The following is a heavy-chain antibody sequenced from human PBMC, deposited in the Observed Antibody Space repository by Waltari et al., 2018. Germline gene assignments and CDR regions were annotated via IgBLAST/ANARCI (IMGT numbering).Heavy chain of an antibody. V-gene: IGHV4-4*07. CDR1: GGSISSYY. CDR2: IYTSGST. J-gene: IGHJ6*03. D-gene: IGHD3-22*01. CDR3: ARDTYYYDSSGYPPLGYYYMDV. Sequence: QVQLQESGPGLVKPSETLSLTCTVSGGSISSYYWSWIRQPAGKGLEWIGRIYTSGSTNYNPSLQSRVTMSVDTSKNQFSLKLSSVTAADTAVYYCARDTYYYDSSGYPPLGYYYMDVWGKGTTVTVSS.